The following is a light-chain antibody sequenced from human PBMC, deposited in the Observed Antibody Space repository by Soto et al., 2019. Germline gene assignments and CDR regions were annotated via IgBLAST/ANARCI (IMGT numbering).Light chain of an antibody. Sequence: QSVLTQPASVSGYPGQSITISCTGTSSDVGTYNLVSWYQHHPGKAPKLMIYAVSKRPSGVSNRFSGSKSGNTASLTISGLQAEDEADYFCCSYAGGSTGVFGGGTKLTVL. CDR3: CSYAGGSTGV. J-gene: IGLJ2*01. CDR2: AVS. CDR1: SSDVGTYNL. V-gene: IGLV2-23*02.